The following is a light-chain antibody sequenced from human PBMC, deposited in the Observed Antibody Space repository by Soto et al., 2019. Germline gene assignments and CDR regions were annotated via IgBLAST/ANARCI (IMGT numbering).Light chain of an antibody. CDR3: ASWDVSLDGVV. J-gene: IGLJ2*01. Sequence: QSVLTQSPSASGTPGQTVTISCSGSSSNIGSSTVHWYQHVPGTAPKLLIYRDNERLSWFPDRFSASKSGTSASLVISGLQSEDEADYYCASWDVSLDGVVFGGGTKLTVL. CDR2: RDN. V-gene: IGLV1-44*01. CDR1: SSNIGSST.